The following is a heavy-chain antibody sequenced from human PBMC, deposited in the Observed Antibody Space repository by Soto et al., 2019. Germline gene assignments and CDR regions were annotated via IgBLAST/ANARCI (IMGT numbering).Heavy chain of an antibody. V-gene: IGHV6-1*01. CDR3: ARGLAGSCFDL. CDR2: TYYRSNWRH. CDR1: GDSVSSNTAA. Sequence: PSQTLSLTCAISGDSVSSNTAAWNWIRSSPSRGLEWLGRTYYRSNWRHDYAVSVKSRITVNPDTSKNHFSLQLNSVTPDDTAVYFCARGLAGSCFDLWDQGTLVTVSS. J-gene: IGHJ5*02. D-gene: IGHD6-13*01.